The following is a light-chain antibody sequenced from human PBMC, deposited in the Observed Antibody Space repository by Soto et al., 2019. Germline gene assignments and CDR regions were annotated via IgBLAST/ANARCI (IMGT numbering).Light chain of an antibody. Sequence: IVLTQSLGTLSLSPVERATLSCSPSQSVSRNYLASYQQKPGQAPRLPIYGASSRATGLPDRFSGSGSGTDFTLTISRLEPEDFAEYYCQQYDSSPLTFGGGTKVDI. CDR3: QQYDSSPLT. CDR1: QSVSRNY. V-gene: IGKV3-20*01. J-gene: IGKJ4*01. CDR2: GAS.